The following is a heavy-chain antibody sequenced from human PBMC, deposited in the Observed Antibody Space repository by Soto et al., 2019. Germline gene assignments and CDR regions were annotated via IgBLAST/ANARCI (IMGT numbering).Heavy chain of an antibody. CDR2: ISYSGST. CDR1: GDSINSNY. Sequence: PSETLSVTCPVSGDSINSNYWSWIRQPPGKGLEWIGHISYSGSTDYNPALKSRVTISKDTYKNQFSLHLSSVTAADTAVYFCAREINRYYDSWGQGSVVNVSS. V-gene: IGHV4-59*01. CDR3: AREINRYYDS. J-gene: IGHJ4*02.